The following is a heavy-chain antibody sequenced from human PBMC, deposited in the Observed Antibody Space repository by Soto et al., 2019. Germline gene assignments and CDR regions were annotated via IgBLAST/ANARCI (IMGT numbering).Heavy chain of an antibody. J-gene: IGHJ6*02. D-gene: IGHD5-18*01. CDR2: IIPISGSA. CDR1: GGTFNSYA. Sequence: GASVKVSCKASGGTFNSYAISWVRQAPGQGLEWMGGIIPISGSANYAQKFQGRVTITADESTSTAYMELSSLRSEDTAVYYCAGGKRGYNNCHPLDDYYYYGMDVWGQGTTVTVSS. CDR3: AGGKRGYNNCHPLDDYYYYGMDV. V-gene: IGHV1-69*13.